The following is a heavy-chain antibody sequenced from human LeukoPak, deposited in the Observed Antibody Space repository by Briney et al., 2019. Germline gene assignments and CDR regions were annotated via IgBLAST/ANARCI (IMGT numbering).Heavy chain of an antibody. J-gene: IGHJ5*02. V-gene: IGHV1-2*02. D-gene: IGHD5-12*01. CDR3: AASRYSGYVLHGFAP. CDR2: INPNSGGT. CDR1: GYTFAAYY. Sequence: GASVKVSCKASGYTFAAYYIHWVRQAPGQGIEWMGWINPNSGGTKYAQQFLGRVTLTRDTSISTAYMELSRLRSDDTAVYYCAASRYSGYVLHGFAPWGQGTLVTVSS.